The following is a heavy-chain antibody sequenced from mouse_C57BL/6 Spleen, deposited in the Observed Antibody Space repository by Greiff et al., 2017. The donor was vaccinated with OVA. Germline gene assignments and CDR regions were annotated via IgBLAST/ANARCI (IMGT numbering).Heavy chain of an antibody. Sequence: EVQLQQSGPELVKPGASVKISCKASGYTFTDYYMNWVKQSHGKSLEWIGDINPNNGGTSYNQKFKGKATLTVDKSSSTAYMELRSLTSEDSAVYYCAREGGLRRACAYWGQGTLVTVSA. CDR3: AREGGLRRACAY. CDR2: INPNNGGT. CDR1: GYTFTDYY. J-gene: IGHJ3*01. D-gene: IGHD2-4*01. V-gene: IGHV1-26*01.